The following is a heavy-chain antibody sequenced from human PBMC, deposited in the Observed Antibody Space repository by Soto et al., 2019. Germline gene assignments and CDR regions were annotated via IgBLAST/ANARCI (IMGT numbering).Heavy chain of an antibody. D-gene: IGHD3-10*01. Sequence: EVLLVESGGGLVQPGGSLRLSCAASGFTFSNYWMHWVRQAPGKGLVWVSRVDPGATRTDYADSVEGRFTVSRDDAENTLHLQMDSLTAEDTGVYCCGRGGQGLADYWGQGTLVTVSS. J-gene: IGHJ4*02. V-gene: IGHV3-74*01. CDR3: GRGGQGLADY. CDR2: VDPGATRT. CDR1: GFTFSNYW.